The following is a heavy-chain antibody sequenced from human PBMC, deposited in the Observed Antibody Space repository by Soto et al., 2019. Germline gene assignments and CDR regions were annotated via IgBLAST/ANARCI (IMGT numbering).Heavy chain of an antibody. J-gene: IGHJ4*02. V-gene: IGHV4-59*01. CDR3: ARENWEGFDY. CDR1: GGSISSYY. CDR2: IYYSGST. D-gene: IGHD7-27*01. Sequence: ETLSLTCTVSGGSISSYYWSWIRQPPGKGLEWIGYIYYSGSTNYNPSLKSRVTISVDTSKNQFSLKLSSVTAADTAVYYCARENWEGFDYWGQGTRVTVSS.